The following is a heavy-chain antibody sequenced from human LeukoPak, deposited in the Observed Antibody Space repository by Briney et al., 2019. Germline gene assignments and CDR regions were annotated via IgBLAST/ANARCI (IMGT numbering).Heavy chain of an antibody. V-gene: IGHV5-51*01. CDR2: IYPGDSDT. CDR3: ARLGAYCGGDCYSGFDY. J-gene: IGHJ4*02. D-gene: IGHD2-21*02. Sequence: GESLKISCKGSGYTFTSYWIGWVRQIPGKGLEWMGIIYPGDSDTRYSPSFQGQVTISADKSISTAYLQWSSLKASDTAMYYCARLGAYCGGDCYSGFDYWSQGTLVTVSS. CDR1: GYTFTSYW.